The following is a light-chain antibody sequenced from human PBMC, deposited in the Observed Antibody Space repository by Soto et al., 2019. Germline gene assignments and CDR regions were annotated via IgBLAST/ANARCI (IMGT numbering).Light chain of an antibody. J-gene: IGLJ1*01. Sequence: QSVLTQPLSASASPGQRVTISCSGGSSNIGSNTVAWYQHLPGTAPPRLIFTAGQRPSGVPGRFSGSKSGTSASLAISGLQSEDEGDYYFCSYAGRYTYVFGTGTKVTVL. CDR3: CSYAGRYTYV. CDR1: SSNIGSNT. CDR2: TAG. V-gene: IGLV1-44*01.